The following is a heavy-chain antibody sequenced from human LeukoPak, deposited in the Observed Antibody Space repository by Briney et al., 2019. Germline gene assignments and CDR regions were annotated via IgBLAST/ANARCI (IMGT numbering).Heavy chain of an antibody. V-gene: IGHV4-4*07. Sequence: SETLSLTCTVSGGSISSCYWSWIRQPAGKGLEWIGRIYTSGSTNYNPSLKSRVTMSVDTSKNQFSLKLSSVTAADTAVYYCARHLTVTTFFDYWGQGTLVTVSS. J-gene: IGHJ4*02. CDR2: IYTSGST. D-gene: IGHD4-17*01. CDR3: ARHLTVTTFFDY. CDR1: GGSISSCY.